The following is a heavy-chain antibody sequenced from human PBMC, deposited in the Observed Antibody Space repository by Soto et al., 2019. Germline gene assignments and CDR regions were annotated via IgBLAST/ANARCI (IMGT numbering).Heavy chain of an antibody. Sequence: QITLKESGPTLVRPAQTLTLTCAFSGFSLTTYDMGVAWIRQPPGKALEWLALIYWDDDKRFNPSLKDRLAISKDTSKNQVVLTMTNIGPLDTASYFCAHAGDYDLLCFDHWGPVTLVTVSS. CDR3: AHAGDYDLLCFDH. CDR1: GFSLTTYDMG. J-gene: IGHJ4*02. CDR2: IYWDDDK. D-gene: IGHD4-17*01. V-gene: IGHV2-5*02.